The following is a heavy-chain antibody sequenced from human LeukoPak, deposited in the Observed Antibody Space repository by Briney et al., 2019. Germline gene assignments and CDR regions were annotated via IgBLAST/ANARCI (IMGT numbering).Heavy chain of an antibody. Sequence: PGGSLRLSCAASGFTFSSYGMHWVRQAPGKGLEWVAVISNDGSNKYYADSVKGRFTISRDNSKNTLYLQMNSLRAEDTAVYYCAKDTPAVRVRGWSPWNAFDIWGQGTMVTVSS. D-gene: IGHD6-19*01. CDR3: AKDTPAVRVRGWSPWNAFDI. V-gene: IGHV3-30*18. CDR1: GFTFSSYG. J-gene: IGHJ3*02. CDR2: ISNDGSNK.